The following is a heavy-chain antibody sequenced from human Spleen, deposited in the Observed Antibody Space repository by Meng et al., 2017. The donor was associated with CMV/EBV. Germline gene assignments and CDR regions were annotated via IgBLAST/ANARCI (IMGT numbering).Heavy chain of an antibody. CDR3: AREILVPAYYYYYYMDV. CDR1: GYTFTGYY. Sequence: QGQRGRSGAEVNKPGASGKVSCKASGYTFTGYYMHWVRQAPGQGLEWMGWINPNSGGTNYAQKFQGRVTMTRDTSISTAYMELSRLRSDDTAVYYCAREILVPAYYYYYYMDVWGKGTTVTVSS. D-gene: IGHD2-2*01. J-gene: IGHJ6*03. CDR2: INPNSGGT. V-gene: IGHV1-2*02.